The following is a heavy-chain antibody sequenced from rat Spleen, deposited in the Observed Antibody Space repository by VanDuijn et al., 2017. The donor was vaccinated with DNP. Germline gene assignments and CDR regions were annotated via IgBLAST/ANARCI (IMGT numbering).Heavy chain of an antibody. V-gene: IGHV5S23*01. J-gene: IGHJ2*01. CDR3: ASWMYTLY. Sequence: EVQLVESGGGLVQPGRSLKLSCEVSRITFSDHNMAWVRQAPTKGLEWVASISTGGGNTYYRDSVKGRFTISRDNAKNTLYLQMDSLRSEDTATYYCASWMYTLYWGQGVMVTVSS. CDR1: RITFSDHN. CDR2: ISTGGGNT. D-gene: IGHD1-6*01.